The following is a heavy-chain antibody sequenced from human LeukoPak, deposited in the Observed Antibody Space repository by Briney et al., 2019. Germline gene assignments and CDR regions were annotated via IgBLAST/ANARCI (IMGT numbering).Heavy chain of an antibody. D-gene: IGHD3-22*01. CDR2: ISGSGGST. CDR3: AKTDYYDSSGYHED. J-gene: IGHJ4*02. Sequence: GGSLRLSCAASGFTFSSYAMSWVRQAPGKGLEWVSAISGSGGSTYYADFVKGRFTISRDNSKNTLYLQMNSLRAEDTAVYYCAKTDYYDSSGYHEDWGQGTLVTVSS. V-gene: IGHV3-23*01. CDR1: GFTFSSYA.